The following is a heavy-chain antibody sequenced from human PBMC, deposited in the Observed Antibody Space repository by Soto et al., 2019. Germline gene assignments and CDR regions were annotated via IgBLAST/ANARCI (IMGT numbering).Heavy chain of an antibody. J-gene: IGHJ3*01. CDR1: GFTFSSND. Sequence: EVQLVESGGGLIQPGGSLRLSCAASGFTFSSNDMNWVRQAPGKGLEWGSLIYSGGSTYYADSVKGRFTISRDNSKNTWYLQMSSLRAEDTAVYYCATRPLLPGAPWGQGTMVTVSS. D-gene: IGHD3-22*01. CDR2: IYSGGST. V-gene: IGHV3-53*01. CDR3: ATRPLLPGAP.